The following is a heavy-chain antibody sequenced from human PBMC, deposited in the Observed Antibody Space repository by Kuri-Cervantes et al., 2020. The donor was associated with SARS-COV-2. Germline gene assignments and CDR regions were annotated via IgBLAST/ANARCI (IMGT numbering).Heavy chain of an antibody. CDR2: IYYSGST. CDR3: VPAAIRAYGWFDP. Sequence: ESLKISCTVSGGSISSSSYYWGWIRQPPGKGLEWIGSIYYSGSTYYNPSLKSRVTISVDTSKNQFSLKLSSVTAADAAAYYCVPAAIRAYGWFDPWGQGTLVTVSS. D-gene: IGHD2-2*02. V-gene: IGHV4-39*01. J-gene: IGHJ5*02. CDR1: GGSISSSSYY.